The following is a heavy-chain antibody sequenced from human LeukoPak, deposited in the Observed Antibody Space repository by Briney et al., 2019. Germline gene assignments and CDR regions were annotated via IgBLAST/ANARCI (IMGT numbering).Heavy chain of an antibody. V-gene: IGHV4-34*01. CDR1: GGSFSGYY. D-gene: IGHD4-23*01. Sequence: SSETLSLTCAVYGGSFSGYYWSWIRQPPGKGLEWIGEINHSGSTNYNPSLKSRITISVDTSKNQFSLKLSSVTAADTAVYYCARGATVVTPRYFDYWGQGTLVTVSS. J-gene: IGHJ4*02. CDR3: ARGATVVTPRYFDY. CDR2: INHSGST.